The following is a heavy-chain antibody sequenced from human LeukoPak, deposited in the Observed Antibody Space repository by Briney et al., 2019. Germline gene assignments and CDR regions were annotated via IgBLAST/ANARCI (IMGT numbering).Heavy chain of an antibody. Sequence: EASVKVSCKASGYTFTNYYMHWVRQAPGQGLEWMGWINANSGDTNYAQKLQGRVTMTTDTSTSTAYMELRSLRSDDTAVYYCARDSGGITIFGGTGAFDIWGQGTMVTVSS. V-gene: IGHV1-18*04. D-gene: IGHD3-3*01. CDR1: GYTFTNYY. J-gene: IGHJ3*02. CDR3: ARDSGGITIFGGTGAFDI. CDR2: INANSGDT.